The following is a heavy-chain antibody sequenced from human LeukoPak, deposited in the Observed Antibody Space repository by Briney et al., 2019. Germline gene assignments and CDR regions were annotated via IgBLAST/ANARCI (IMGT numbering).Heavy chain of an antibody. V-gene: IGHV3-48*01. CDR1: GYTFSDYT. Sequence: GGSLRLSCGAFGYTFSDYTMNWVRQAPGKGPEWISYISSGGSVMHYADSVKGRFTISRDNVENSLYLQMNSLRVEDTAVYYCTRDLEYWGQGVLVTVSS. CDR3: TRDLEY. CDR2: ISSGGSVM. J-gene: IGHJ4*02.